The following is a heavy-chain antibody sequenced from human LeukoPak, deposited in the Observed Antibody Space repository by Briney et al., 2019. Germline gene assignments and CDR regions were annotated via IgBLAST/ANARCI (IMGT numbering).Heavy chain of an antibody. Sequence: GGSLRLSCAASGFTFISFAILWVRQAPGKGLEWVSDISGSGGSTYYADSAKGRFTISRDNSKNTLYLQMNSLRAEDTAVYYCAKIDTSGDYYAHFDYWGQGTLVTVSS. J-gene: IGHJ4*02. CDR1: GFTFISFA. V-gene: IGHV3-23*01. CDR2: ISGSGGST. CDR3: AKIDTSGDYYAHFDY. D-gene: IGHD3-22*01.